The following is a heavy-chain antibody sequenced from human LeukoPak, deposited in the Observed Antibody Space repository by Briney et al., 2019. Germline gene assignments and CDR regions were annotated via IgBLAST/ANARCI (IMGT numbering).Heavy chain of an antibody. CDR1: GYTFTANY. V-gene: IGHV1-2*06. CDR2: LNPNNGDT. Sequence: ASVKVSCKASGYTFTANYMHWVRQAPGQGLEWMGRLNPNNGDTTYAQKFQGSVTMTRDTSISTAYMELSSLRSDDTAVYYCAREGRNWFDPWGQGTLVTVSS. CDR3: AREGRNWFDP. J-gene: IGHJ5*02.